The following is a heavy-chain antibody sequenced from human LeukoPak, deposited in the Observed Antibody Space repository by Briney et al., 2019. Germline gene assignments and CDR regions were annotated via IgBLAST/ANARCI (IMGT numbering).Heavy chain of an antibody. CDR3: ARDIAGRELLDY. Sequence: PGGSLRLSCAASGFTFSSYSMNWVRQAPGKGLEWVSSISSSSSYIYYADSVKGRFTISRDNAKNSLYLQMNSLRAEDTAVYYCARDIAGRELLDYWGQGTLVTVSS. CDR1: GFTFSSYS. CDR2: ISSSSSYI. J-gene: IGHJ4*02. V-gene: IGHV3-21*01. D-gene: IGHD1-7*01.